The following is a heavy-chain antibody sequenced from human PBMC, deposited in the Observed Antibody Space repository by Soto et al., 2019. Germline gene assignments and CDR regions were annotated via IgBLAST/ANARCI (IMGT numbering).Heavy chain of an antibody. Sequence: ASVKVSCKASGYSFTDYHIHWVRQAPGQGLEWLGRINPKSGGTSTAQKFQGWVTMTTDTSISTASMELTRLTSDDTAIYYCARGDSTDCSNGVCSFFYNHDMNVWGQGTTVTVSS. D-gene: IGHD2-8*01. J-gene: IGHJ6*02. CDR3: ARGDSTDCSNGVCSFFYNHDMNV. V-gene: IGHV1-2*04. CDR1: GYSFTDYH. CDR2: INPKSGGT.